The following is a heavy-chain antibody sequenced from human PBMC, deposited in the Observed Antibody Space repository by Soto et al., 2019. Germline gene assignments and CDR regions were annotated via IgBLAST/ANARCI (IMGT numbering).Heavy chain of an antibody. CDR3: AKDQGSYSSNWDFDY. V-gene: IGHV3-23*01. D-gene: IGHD6-13*01. J-gene: IGHJ4*02. CDR1: GFTFNNYG. Sequence: PGGSLRLSCAASGFTFNNYGMTWVRQAPGKGLEWVSVISGSGGTTYYADSVKGRFTISRDNSKNTLHLQMNSLRVEDTAVYYCAKDQGSYSSNWDFDYWGQGTLVTVSS. CDR2: ISGSGGTT.